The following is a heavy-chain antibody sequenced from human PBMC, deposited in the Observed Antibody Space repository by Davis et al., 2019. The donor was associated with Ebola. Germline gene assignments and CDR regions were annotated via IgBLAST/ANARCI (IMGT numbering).Heavy chain of an antibody. V-gene: IGHV4-39*07. CDR1: GGSIGSRNYY. Sequence: SETLSLTCTVSGGSIGSRNYYWGWIRQPPGKGLEWIGSIYYSGSTFYNPSLKSRVTISVDTSKNQFSLKLSSVTAADTAVYYCARDLWTYYYGMDVWGQGTTVTVSS. CDR3: ARDLWTYYYGMDV. D-gene: IGHD3/OR15-3a*01. J-gene: IGHJ6*02. CDR2: IYYSGST.